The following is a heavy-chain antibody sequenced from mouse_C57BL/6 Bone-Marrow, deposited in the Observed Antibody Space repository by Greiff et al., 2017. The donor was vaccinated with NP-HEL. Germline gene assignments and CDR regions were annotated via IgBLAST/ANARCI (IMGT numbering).Heavy chain of an antibody. CDR1: GYTFTSYW. D-gene: IGHD1-1*01. CDR3: AREKVTVVARDWYFDV. Sequence: QVQLQQPGAELVKPGASVKLSCKASGYTFTSYWMHWVKQRPGRGLEWIGRIDPNSGGTKYNEKFKSKATLTVDKPSSTAYMQLSSLTSEDSAVYYCAREKVTVVARDWYFDVWGTGTTVTVSS. V-gene: IGHV1-72*01. J-gene: IGHJ1*03. CDR2: IDPNSGGT.